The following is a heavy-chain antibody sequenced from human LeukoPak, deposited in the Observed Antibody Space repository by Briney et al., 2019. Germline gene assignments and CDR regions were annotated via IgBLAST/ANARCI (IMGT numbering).Heavy chain of an antibody. CDR3: ASLAVAAAKFDY. CDR1: GFTFSSYS. CDR2: ISSSSSYI. V-gene: IGHV3-21*01. J-gene: IGHJ4*02. D-gene: IGHD6-19*01. Sequence: GGSLRLSCAAAGFTFSSYSMNWVRQAPGKGLEGVSSISSSSSYIYYADSVKGRFTISRDNAKNSLYLQMNSLRAEDTAVYYCASLAVAAAKFDYWGQGTLVTVSS.